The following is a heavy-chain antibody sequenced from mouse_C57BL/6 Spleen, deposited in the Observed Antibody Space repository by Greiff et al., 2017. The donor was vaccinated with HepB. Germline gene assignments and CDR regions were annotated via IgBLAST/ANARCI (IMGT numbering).Heavy chain of an antibody. CDR1: GYTFTSYG. Sequence: VQLQQSGAELARPGASVKLSCKASGYTFTSYGISWVKQRTGQGLEWIGEIYPRSGNTYYNEKFKGKATLTADKSSSTAYMELRSLTSEDSAVYFWAREDDYQYYCDYWGQGTTLTVSS. CDR3: AREDDYQYYCDY. CDR2: IYPRSGNT. J-gene: IGHJ2*01. V-gene: IGHV1-81*01. D-gene: IGHD2-4*01.